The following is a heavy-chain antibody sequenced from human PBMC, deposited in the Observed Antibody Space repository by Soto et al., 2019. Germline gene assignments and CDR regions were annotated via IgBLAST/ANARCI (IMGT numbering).Heavy chain of an antibody. D-gene: IGHD3-22*01. CDR3: ATPLLHDAFDI. CDR2: INTGNGNT. V-gene: IGHV1-3*04. J-gene: IGHJ3*02. CDR1: GYNIIDYT. Sequence: ASVKVSCKASGYNIIDYTMQWVRQAAEQRLEWMGWINTGNGNTNYSQNFQGRVTITRNTSMSTAYMELSSLRSEDTAVYYCATPLLHDAFDIWGQGTMVTVSS.